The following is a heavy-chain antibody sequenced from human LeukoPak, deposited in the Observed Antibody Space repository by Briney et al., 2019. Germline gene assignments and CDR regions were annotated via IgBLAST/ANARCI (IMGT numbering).Heavy chain of an antibody. CDR3: TTGVSYSSGWDFDY. J-gene: IGHJ4*02. CDR2: IKRKTDGGTT. Sequence: GGSLRLSCAASGFTFSNAWVSWVRQAPGKGLEWVGRIKRKTDGGTTDYAAPVKGRFTISREDSKNTLYLQMNSLKTEDTAVYYCTTGVSYSSGWDFDYWGQGTLVTVSS. CDR1: GFTFSNAW. D-gene: IGHD6-19*01. V-gene: IGHV3-15*01.